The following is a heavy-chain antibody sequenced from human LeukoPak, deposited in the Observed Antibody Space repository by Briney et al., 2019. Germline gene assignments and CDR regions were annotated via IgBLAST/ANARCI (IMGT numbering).Heavy chain of an antibody. Sequence: SETLSLTCTVSDYSISSGYYWGWIRQPPGKGLEWIGSMYHSGCTYYKPSLKSRVTISVDTSKNQFSLKLNSVTAADTAVYYCARGVTMIGRLRFDPWGQGTLVTVSS. J-gene: IGHJ5*02. V-gene: IGHV4-38-2*02. CDR3: ARGVTMIGRLRFDP. CDR2: MYHSGCT. CDR1: DYSISSGYY. D-gene: IGHD3-22*01.